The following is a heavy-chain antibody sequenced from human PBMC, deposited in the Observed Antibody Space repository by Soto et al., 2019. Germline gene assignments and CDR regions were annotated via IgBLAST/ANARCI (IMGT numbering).Heavy chain of an antibody. CDR2: ISYDGSDK. J-gene: IGHJ4*02. CDR1: GFPFTSYG. V-gene: IGHV3-30*03. Sequence: QVQLVESGGGVVQPGRSLRLSCAASGFPFTSYGMHWVREGPDKGLECVAIISYDGSDKYYADSVKGRFTISRDNSKNTLYLQMNSLRPEDTALYYCVGGQYYFDYRGQGTLVIVSS. D-gene: IGHD3-10*01. CDR3: VGGQYYFDY.